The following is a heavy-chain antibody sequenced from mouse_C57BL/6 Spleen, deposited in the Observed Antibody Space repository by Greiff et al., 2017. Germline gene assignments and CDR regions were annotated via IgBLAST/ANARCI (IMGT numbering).Heavy chain of an antibody. CDR2: ISDGGSYT. J-gene: IGHJ1*03. CDR3: ARGNFDV. V-gene: IGHV5-4*01. Sequence: EVQLAESGGGLVKPGGSLKLSCAASGFTFSSYAMSWVRQTPEKRLEWVATISDGGSYTYYPDNVKGRFTISRDNAKNNLYLQMSHLKSEDTAMYYCARGNFDVWGTGTTVTVAS. CDR1: GFTFSSYA.